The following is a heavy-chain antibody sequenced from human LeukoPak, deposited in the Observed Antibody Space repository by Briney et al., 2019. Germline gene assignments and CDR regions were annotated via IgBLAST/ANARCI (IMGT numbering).Heavy chain of an antibody. CDR2: ISSNGGST. D-gene: IGHD2-2*01. J-gene: IGHJ4*02. V-gene: IGHV3-64D*06. CDR1: GFTFSSYA. CDR3: VRAIVVVPAAQVGY. Sequence: GGPLRLSCSASGFTFSSYAMHWVRQARGKGLEYFSAISSNGGSTYYADSVKGRFTISRDNSKNTLYLQMSSLRAEDTAVYYCVRAIVVVPAAQVGYWGQGTLVTVSS.